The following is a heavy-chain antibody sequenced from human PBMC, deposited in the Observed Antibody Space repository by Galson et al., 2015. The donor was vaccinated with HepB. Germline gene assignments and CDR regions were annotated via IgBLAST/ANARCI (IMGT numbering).Heavy chain of an antibody. Sequence: SVKVSCKASGYTFTGYYMHWVRQAPGQGLEWMGWINPNSGGTNYAQKFQGWVTMTRDTSISTAYMELSRLRSDDTAVYYCARGFEYSSSSLTNFDYWGQGTLVTVSS. D-gene: IGHD6-6*01. V-gene: IGHV1-2*04. J-gene: IGHJ4*02. CDR1: GYTFTGYY. CDR3: ARGFEYSSSSLTNFDY. CDR2: INPNSGGT.